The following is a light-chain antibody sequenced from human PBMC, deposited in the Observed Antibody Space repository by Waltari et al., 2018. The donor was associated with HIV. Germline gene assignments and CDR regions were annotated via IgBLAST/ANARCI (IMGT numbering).Light chain of an antibody. CDR2: STS. J-gene: IGLJ3*02. CDR3: LLYYGGAWV. V-gene: IGLV7-43*01. Sequence: QTVVTQEPSLTVSPGGTVTLTCASSTGAVTSGYYPNWFQQKPGQAPRPLIYSTSNKHSSTPARFSGSLLGGKAALTRSGVQPEDEAEYYCLLYYGGAWVFGGGTKLTVL. CDR1: TGAVTSGYY.